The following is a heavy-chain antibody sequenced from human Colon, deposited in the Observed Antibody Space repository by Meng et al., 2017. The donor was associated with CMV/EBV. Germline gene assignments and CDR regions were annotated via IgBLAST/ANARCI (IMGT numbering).Heavy chain of an antibody. D-gene: IGHD1-14*01. J-gene: IGHJ4*02. CDR1: GFSLNNYA. Sequence: GGSLRLSCAASGFSLNNYAMIWVRQTPGKGLEWVAFITYTSSLIYYADSVKGRFTISRDNAKNALYLQMNNLRAEDTALYYCAGTPKSVYFDNWGQGTLVTVSS. V-gene: IGHV3-21*06. CDR2: ITYTSSLI. CDR3: AGTPKSVYFDN.